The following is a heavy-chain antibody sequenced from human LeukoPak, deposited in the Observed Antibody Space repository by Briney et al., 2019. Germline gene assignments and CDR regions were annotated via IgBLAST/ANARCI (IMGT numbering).Heavy chain of an antibody. Sequence: SETLSLTCTISGGSVSDYYWSWIRQSPGKGLEWIGSIYYGGSTYYNPSLKSRVTISVDTSKNQFSLKLSSVTAADTAVFYCARLKMVRGVFDYWGQGTLVTVSS. V-gene: IGHV4-59*05. J-gene: IGHJ4*02. D-gene: IGHD3-10*01. CDR1: GGSVSDYY. CDR3: ARLKMVRGVFDY. CDR2: IYYGGST.